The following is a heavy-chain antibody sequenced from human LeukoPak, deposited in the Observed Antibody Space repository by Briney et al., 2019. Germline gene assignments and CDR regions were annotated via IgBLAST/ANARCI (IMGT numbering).Heavy chain of an antibody. V-gene: IGHV1-69*05. D-gene: IGHD4-17*01. CDR2: IIPIFGTA. J-gene: IGHJ4*02. CDR1: GGTFSSYA. CDR3: ARGGEDYGDIFDY. Sequence: GASVKVSCKASGGTFSSYAISWVRQAPGRGLEWMGGIIPIFGTANYAQKLQGRVTMTTDTSTSTAYMELRSLRSDDTAVYYCARGGEDYGDIFDYWGQGTLVTVSS.